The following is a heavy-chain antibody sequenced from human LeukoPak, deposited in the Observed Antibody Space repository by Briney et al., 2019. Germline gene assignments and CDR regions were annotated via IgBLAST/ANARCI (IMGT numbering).Heavy chain of an antibody. D-gene: IGHD3-16*01. CDR1: GGSISSSSYY. Sequence: SETLSLTCTVSGGSISSSSYYWGWIRQPPGKGLEWIGEINHSGSTNYNPSLKSRVTISVDTSKNQFSLKLSSVTAADTAVYYCARKAFGGGRRPYYFDYWGQGTLVTVSS. CDR3: ARKAFGGGRRPYYFDY. V-gene: IGHV4-39*07. J-gene: IGHJ4*02. CDR2: INHSGST.